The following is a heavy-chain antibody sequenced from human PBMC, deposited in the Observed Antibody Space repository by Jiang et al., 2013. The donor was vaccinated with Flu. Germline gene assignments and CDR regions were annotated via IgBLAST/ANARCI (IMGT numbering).Heavy chain of an antibody. Sequence: LLKPSETLSLTCTISIGSINYYYWSWIRQPPGKGLEWIGYIYYSGSTKYNPSLKSRVTISVDTPKTQFSLKLSSVTAADTAVYYCARGGDGYNTEGNDYYYYYPMDVWGRGTTVTVSS. CDR1: IGSINYYY. D-gene: IGHD5-24*01. CDR3: ARGGDGYNTEGNDYYYYYPMDV. V-gene: IGHV4-59*01. J-gene: IGHJ6*02. CDR2: IYYSGST.